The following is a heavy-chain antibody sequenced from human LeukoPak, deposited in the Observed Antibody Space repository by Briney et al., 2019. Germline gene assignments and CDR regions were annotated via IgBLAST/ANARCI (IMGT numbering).Heavy chain of an antibody. CDR2: ISAYNGNT. CDR1: GYTFTSYG. J-gene: IGHJ5*02. V-gene: IGHV1-18*01. Sequence: ASVKVSCKASGYTFTSYGISWVRQAPGQGLEWMGWISAYNGNTNYAQKLQGRVTMTTDTSTSTAYMELRSLRSDDTAVYYCARMFTPSYGGRPTRFDPWGQGTLVTVSS. D-gene: IGHD3-10*01. CDR3: ARMFTPSYGGRPTRFDP.